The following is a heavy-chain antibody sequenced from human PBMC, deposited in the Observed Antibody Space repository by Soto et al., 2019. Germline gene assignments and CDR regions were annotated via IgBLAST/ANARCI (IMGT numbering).Heavy chain of an antibody. V-gene: IGHV1-2*04. CDR3: ARDLLGYCSGGSCYSSLGGAFDI. D-gene: IGHD2-15*01. Sequence: ASVKVSCKASGYTFTGYYMHWVLQAPGQGLEWMGWINPNSGGTNYAQKFQGWVTMTRDTSISTAYMELSRLRSDDTAVYYCARDLLGYCSGGSCYSSLGGAFDIWGQGTMVTVSS. CDR2: INPNSGGT. CDR1: GYTFTGYY. J-gene: IGHJ3*02.